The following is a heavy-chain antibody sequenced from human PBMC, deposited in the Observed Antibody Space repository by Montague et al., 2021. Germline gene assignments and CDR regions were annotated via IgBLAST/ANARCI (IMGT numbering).Heavy chain of an antibody. CDR1: GFTFSSYW. CDR3: ARNPYNGNSPLDY. J-gene: IGHJ4*02. V-gene: IGHV3-74*01. Sequence: LRLSCAASGFTFSSYWMHWVRQAPGKGLVWVSRINSDGSNTGYADSVKGRFTVSRENAKNTLYLQMNNLRAEDTAVYYCARNPYNGNSPLDYWGQGTLVTVSS. D-gene: IGHD1-7*01. CDR2: INSDGSNT.